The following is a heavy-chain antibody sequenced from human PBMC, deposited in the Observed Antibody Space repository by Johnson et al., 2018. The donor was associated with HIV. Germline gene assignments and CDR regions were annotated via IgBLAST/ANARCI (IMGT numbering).Heavy chain of an antibody. CDR2: IKRKTDGGTT. D-gene: IGHD3-22*01. V-gene: IGHV3-15*01. CDR1: GFTFSSYA. Sequence: VQLVESGGGVVQPGRSLRLSCAASGFTFSSYAMHWVRQAPGKGLEWVGRIKRKTDGGTTDYAAPVKGRFSISRDDSKNTVYLQMNSLKTEDKAVYFCTIDPIFLGYWYHSSPWGQGTIVTVSS. J-gene: IGHJ3*01. CDR3: TIDPIFLGYWYHSSP.